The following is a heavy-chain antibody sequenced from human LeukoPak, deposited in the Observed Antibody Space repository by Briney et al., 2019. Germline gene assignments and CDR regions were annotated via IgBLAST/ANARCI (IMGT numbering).Heavy chain of an antibody. D-gene: IGHD6-19*01. CDR3: AKTKGIAVAGSFDY. J-gene: IGHJ4*02. V-gene: IGHV3-30*18. CDR2: ISYDGSNK. Sequence: GGSLRLSCAASGFTFSSYGVHWVRQAPGKGLEWVAVISYDGSNKYYADSVKGRFTISRDNSKNTLYLQMNSLRAEDTAVYYCAKTKGIAVAGSFDYWGQGTLVTVSS. CDR1: GFTFSSYG.